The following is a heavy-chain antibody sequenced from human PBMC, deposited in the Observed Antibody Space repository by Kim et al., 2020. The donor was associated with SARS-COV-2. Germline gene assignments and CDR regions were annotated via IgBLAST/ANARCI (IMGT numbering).Heavy chain of an antibody. V-gene: IGHV3-48*04. CDR3: ARDRDSIGSYHFDY. Sequence: GGSLRLSCAASGFTFSSDSMNWVRQAPGKGLEWVSYISTSSRTKYYADSVKGRFTISRDNAKNSLYLQMNSLRAEDTAIYYCARDRDSIGSYHFDYWGQG. J-gene: IGHJ4*02. CDR2: ISTSSRTK. CDR1: GFTFSSDS. D-gene: IGHD3-22*01.